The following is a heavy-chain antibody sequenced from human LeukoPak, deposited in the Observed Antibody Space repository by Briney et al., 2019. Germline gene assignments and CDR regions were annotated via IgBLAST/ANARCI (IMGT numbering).Heavy chain of an antibody. CDR3: AGGPVYYYYYGMDV. J-gene: IGHJ6*02. CDR1: GGSFSGYY. V-gene: IGHV4-34*01. Sequence: SETLSLTCAVYGGSFSGYYWSWIRQPPGKGLEWIGEINHSGSTNYSPSLKSRVTISVDTSKNQFSLKLSSVTAADTAVYYCAGGPVYYYYYGMDVWGQGTTVTVSS. CDR2: INHSGST.